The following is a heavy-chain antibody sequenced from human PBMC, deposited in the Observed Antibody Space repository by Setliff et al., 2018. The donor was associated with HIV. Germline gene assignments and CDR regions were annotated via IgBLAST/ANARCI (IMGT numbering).Heavy chain of an antibody. D-gene: IGHD5-18*01. CDR1: GFTFSTFA. Sequence: GGSLRLSCVASGFTFSTFAMHWVRQAPDKGLEWVSVISYDASRTSYADSVKGRFTISRDNSKNTLYLQMNSLRAEDTAVYYCAKDLVDTAWYFDYWGQGTLVTVSS. CDR2: ISYDASRT. V-gene: IGHV3-30*07. CDR3: AKDLVDTAWYFDY. J-gene: IGHJ4*02.